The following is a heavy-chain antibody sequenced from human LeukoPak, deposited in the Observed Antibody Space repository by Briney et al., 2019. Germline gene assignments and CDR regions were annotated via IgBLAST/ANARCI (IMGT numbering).Heavy chain of an antibody. CDR3: ARTLWFGELPDY. J-gene: IGHJ4*02. Sequence: PGGSLRLSCAASGFTFSSHWMHWVRQAPGKGLVWVSRIKPDGSTYYADSVKGRFTVSRDNAKNTLYLQMNSLTAEDTAVYYCARTLWFGELPDYWGQGTLVTVSS. CDR2: IKPDGST. V-gene: IGHV3-74*01. D-gene: IGHD3-10*01. CDR1: GFTFSSHW.